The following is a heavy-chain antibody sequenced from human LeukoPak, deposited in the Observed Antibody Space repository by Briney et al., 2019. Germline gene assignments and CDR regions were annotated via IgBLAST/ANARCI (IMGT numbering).Heavy chain of an antibody. CDR3: ARENVDIVPAHYFDY. V-gene: IGHV3-30*04. CDR2: ISYDGSNK. J-gene: IGHJ4*02. CDR1: GFTFSSYA. D-gene: IGHD5-12*01. Sequence: QPGRSLRLSCAASGFTFSSYAMHWVRQAPGKGLECVALISYDGSNKYYADSVKGRFTISRDNSKNTLYVQMNSLRAEDTAVYYCARENVDIVPAHYFDYWGQGTLVTVSS.